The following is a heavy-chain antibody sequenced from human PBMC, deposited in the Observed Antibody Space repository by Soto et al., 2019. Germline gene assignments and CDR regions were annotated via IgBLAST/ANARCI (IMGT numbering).Heavy chain of an antibody. Sequence: PGGSLRLSCAGSGFRFSDFYMAWIRQAPGKGLEWVSYISTSGTSVFYADSVKGRFTISRDDAKASLYLQMDSLRADDTAVYFCARTVVLFSRFDSWGQGTLVTVSS. CDR3: ARTVVLFSRFDS. CDR1: GFRFSDFY. J-gene: IGHJ4*02. D-gene: IGHD3-22*01. V-gene: IGHV3-11*01. CDR2: ISTSGTSV.